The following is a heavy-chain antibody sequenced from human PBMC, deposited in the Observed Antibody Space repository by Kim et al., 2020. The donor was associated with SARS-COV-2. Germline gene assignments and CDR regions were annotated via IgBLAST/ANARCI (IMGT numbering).Heavy chain of an antibody. J-gene: IGHJ5*02. CDR2: ISSSSSTI. Sequence: GGSLRLSCAASGFTFSSYSMNWVRQAPGKGLEWVSYISSSSSTIYYADSVKGRFTISRDNAKNSLYLQMNSLRAEDTAVYYCARRRGGLRGSYYPNNWFDPWGQGTLVTVSS. V-gene: IGHV3-48*04. CDR1: GFTFSSYS. D-gene: IGHD3-10*01. CDR3: ARRRGGLRGSYYPNNWFDP.